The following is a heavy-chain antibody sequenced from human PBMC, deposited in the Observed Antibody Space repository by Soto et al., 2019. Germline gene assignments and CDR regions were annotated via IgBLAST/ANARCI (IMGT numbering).Heavy chain of an antibody. D-gene: IGHD6-13*01. J-gene: IGHJ4*02. CDR1: GGSISSYY. V-gene: IGHV4-59*01. Sequence: TLSLTCTVSGGSISSYYWTWIRQPPGKGLEWVGYVYYSGTTYYNPSLQSRVTISVDTSKNQFSLKVKSVTAADTVIYYCARAGSTWRYFFDYWGQGSLVTVSS. CDR2: VYYSGTT. CDR3: ARAGSTWRYFFDY.